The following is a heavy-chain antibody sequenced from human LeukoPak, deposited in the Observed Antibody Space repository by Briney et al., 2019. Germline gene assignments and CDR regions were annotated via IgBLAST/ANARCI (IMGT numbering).Heavy chain of an antibody. J-gene: IGHJ4*02. CDR2: IIPILGIA. D-gene: IGHD2-15*01. CDR1: GGTFSSYA. Sequence: GASVKASCKASGGTFSSYAISWVRQAPGQGLEWMGRIIPILGIANYAQKFQGRVTITADKSTSTAYMELSSLRSEDTAVYYCARATPPDYWGQGTLVTVSS. V-gene: IGHV1-69*04. CDR3: ARATPPDY.